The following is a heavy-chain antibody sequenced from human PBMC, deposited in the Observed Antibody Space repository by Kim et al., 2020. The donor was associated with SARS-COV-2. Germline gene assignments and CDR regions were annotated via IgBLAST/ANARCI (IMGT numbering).Heavy chain of an antibody. Sequence: GGSLRLSCTASGFTFGDYAMSWFRQAPGKGLEWVGFIRSKAYGGTTEYAASVKGRFTISRDDSKSIAYLQMNSLKTEDTAVYYCTRDLGYDFWSGYWEYYYGMDVWGQGTTVTVSS. D-gene: IGHD3-3*01. J-gene: IGHJ6*02. CDR3: TRDLGYDFWSGYWEYYYGMDV. CDR2: IRSKAYGGTT. V-gene: IGHV3-49*03. CDR1: GFTFGDYA.